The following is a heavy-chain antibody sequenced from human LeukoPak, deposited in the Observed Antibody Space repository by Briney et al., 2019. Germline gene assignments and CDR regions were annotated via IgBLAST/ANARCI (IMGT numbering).Heavy chain of an antibody. J-gene: IGHJ3*02. Sequence: SETLSLTCTVSGGSISSYYWSWIRQPPGKGLEWIGYIYYSGSTNYNPSLKSRVTISVDTSKNQFSLKLSSVTAADTAVYYCARVFPKMAHDAFDIWGQGTMVTVSS. CDR3: ARVFPKMAHDAFDI. CDR1: GGSISSYY. D-gene: IGHD5-24*01. CDR2: IYYSGST. V-gene: IGHV4-59*01.